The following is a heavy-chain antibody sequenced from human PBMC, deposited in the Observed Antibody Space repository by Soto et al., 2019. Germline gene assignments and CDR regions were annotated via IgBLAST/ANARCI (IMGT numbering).Heavy chain of an antibody. J-gene: IGHJ4*02. V-gene: IGHV4-39*01. CDR1: GGSITSSGYY. D-gene: IGHD1-26*01. CDR3: MRDSGNYRSSN. CDR2: IYYSGST. Sequence: QLQLQESGPRLVKPSETLSLTCTVSGGSITSSGYYWGYIRQPPGKGLEWIASIYYSGSTYYNPSHKTRVTISIDTSNNQFSLELTSVTAADTAVYYCMRDSGNYRSSNWGQGILVTVSS.